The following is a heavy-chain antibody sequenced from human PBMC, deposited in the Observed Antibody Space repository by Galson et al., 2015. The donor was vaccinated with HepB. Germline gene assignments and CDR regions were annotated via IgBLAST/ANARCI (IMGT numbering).Heavy chain of an antibody. V-gene: IGHV6-1*01. D-gene: IGHD2-2*01. CDR2: TYYRSKWYN. CDR1: GDSVSSNSAA. Sequence: CAISGDSVSSNSAAWNWIRQSPSRGLEWLGRTYYRSKWYNDYAVSVKSRITINPDTSKNQFSLQLNSVTPEDTAVYYCAREWEYCSSTSCYESDWFDPWGQGTLVTVSS. CDR3: AREWEYCSSTSCYESDWFDP. J-gene: IGHJ5*02.